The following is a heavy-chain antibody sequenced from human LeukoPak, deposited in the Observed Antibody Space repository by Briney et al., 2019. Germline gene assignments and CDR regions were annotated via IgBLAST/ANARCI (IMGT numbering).Heavy chain of an antibody. V-gene: IGHV3-7*01. CDR1: GFTFSSHW. D-gene: IGHD3-10*01. CDR3: AKLAKYFYGAETFYFFEH. Sequence: GGSLRLSCAASGFTFSSHWMSWVRQAPGKGLEWVANIKKDGSEKYYVDSVKGRFTISRDNAKTSLYLQMNSLRAEDTAVYYCAKLAKYFYGAETFYFFEHWGQGTPVTASS. J-gene: IGHJ4*02. CDR2: IKKDGSEK.